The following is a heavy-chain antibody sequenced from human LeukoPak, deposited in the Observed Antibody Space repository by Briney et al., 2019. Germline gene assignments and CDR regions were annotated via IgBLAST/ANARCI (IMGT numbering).Heavy chain of an antibody. Sequence: PSETLSLTCTVSGGSISSSSYYWGWIRQPPGKGLEWIGSIYHSGSTYYNPSLKSRVTISVDTSKNQFSLKLSSVTAADTAVYYCARDNGSGGYYEDYWGQGTLVTVSS. V-gene: IGHV4-39*07. J-gene: IGHJ4*02. CDR2: IYHSGST. CDR1: GGSISSSSYY. CDR3: ARDNGSGGYYEDY. D-gene: IGHD3-10*01.